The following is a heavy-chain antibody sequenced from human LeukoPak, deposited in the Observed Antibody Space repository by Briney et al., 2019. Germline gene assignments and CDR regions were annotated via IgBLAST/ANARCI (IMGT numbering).Heavy chain of an antibody. V-gene: IGHV3-30*02. D-gene: IGHD3-22*01. CDR2: IRYDGSNK. J-gene: IGHJ4*02. CDR1: GFTFSSYG. Sequence: GGSLRLSCAASGFTFSSYGIHWVRQAPGKGLEWVAFIRYDGSNKYYTDSVKGRFTISRDNSKNTLYLQMNSLRAEDTAVYYCARLAYYDSSGYYGMIDYWGQGTLVTVSS. CDR3: ARLAYYDSSGYYGMIDY.